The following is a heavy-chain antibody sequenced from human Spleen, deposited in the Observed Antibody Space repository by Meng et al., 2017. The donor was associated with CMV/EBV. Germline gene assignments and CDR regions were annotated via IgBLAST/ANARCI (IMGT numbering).Heavy chain of an antibody. CDR3: ARTLGAATFDH. J-gene: IGHJ4*02. CDR1: GYTFIVYY. D-gene: IGHD2-15*01. Sequence: SFRASGYTFIVYYMHWVRQAPGQGLEWMGWISPDNGGTNYAERFQGRVTMTTDTSINTVYMELSRLRSDDTAVYYCARTLGAATFDHWGQGALVTVSS. CDR2: ISPDNGGT. V-gene: IGHV1-2*02.